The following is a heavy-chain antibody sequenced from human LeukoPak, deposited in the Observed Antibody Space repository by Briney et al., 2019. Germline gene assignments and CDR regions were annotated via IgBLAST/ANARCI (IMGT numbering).Heavy chain of an antibody. D-gene: IGHD4-11*01. J-gene: IGHJ4*02. V-gene: IGHV3-23*01. CDR2: MSGSGGST. Sequence: GGSLRLSCAASGFTFSSYSMSWVRQAPGKGLEWVSAMSGSGGSTYYADSVKGRFTISKDNPKNTLYLQMNGLRAEDTAVYFCARDWSQGLITVSPYWGQGTPVTVSS. CDR1: GFTFSSYS. CDR3: ARDWSQGLITVSPY.